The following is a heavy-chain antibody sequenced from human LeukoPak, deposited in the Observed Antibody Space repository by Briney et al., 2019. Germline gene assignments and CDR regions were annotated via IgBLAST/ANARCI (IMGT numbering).Heavy chain of an antibody. D-gene: IGHD3-22*01. CDR3: ARGPTYQHSSGHDFDY. Sequence: GGSLRLSCAASGFAFSSHFMHWVRQAPGKGLEWVTSVSYDGSNEYYADSVKGRFTVSRDNSKNTLYLQVNSLRPEDTAVYYCARGPTYQHSSGHDFDYWGQGTLVTVSS. CDR1: GFAFSSHF. CDR2: VSYDGSNE. V-gene: IGHV3-30*04. J-gene: IGHJ4*02.